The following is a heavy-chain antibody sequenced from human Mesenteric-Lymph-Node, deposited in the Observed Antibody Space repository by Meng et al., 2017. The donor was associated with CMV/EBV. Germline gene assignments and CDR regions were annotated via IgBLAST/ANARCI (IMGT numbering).Heavy chain of an antibody. CDR2: IYYSGST. CDR3: ARSEEYCSSTSCYDLWWFDP. CDR1: GGSISSYY. J-gene: IGHJ5*02. Sequence: GSLRLSCTVSGGSISSYYWSWIRQPPGKGLEWIGYIYYSGSTNYNPSLKRRVTISVDTSKNQFSLKLSSVTAADTAVYYCARSEEYCSSTSCYDLWWFDPWGQGTLVTVSS. D-gene: IGHD2-2*01. V-gene: IGHV4-59*01.